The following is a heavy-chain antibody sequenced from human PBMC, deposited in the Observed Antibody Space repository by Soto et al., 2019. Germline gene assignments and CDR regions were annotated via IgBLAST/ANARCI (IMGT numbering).Heavy chain of an antibody. D-gene: IGHD2-2*01. V-gene: IGHV1-69*01. J-gene: IGHJ4*02. CDR1: GGTFSSYA. Sequence: QVQLVQSGAEVKKPGSSVKVSCKASGGTFSSYAISWVRQAPGQGLEWMGGIIPIFGTANYAQKFQGRVTITADESTSTGYMELSSLRSEDTAVYYCARGLLGYCSSSSCLVNGGFGYWGQGTLVTVSS. CDR3: ARGLLGYCSSSSCLVNGGFGY. CDR2: IIPIFGTA.